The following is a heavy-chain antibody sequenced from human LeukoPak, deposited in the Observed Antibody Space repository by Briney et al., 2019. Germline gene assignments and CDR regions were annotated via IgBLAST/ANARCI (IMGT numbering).Heavy chain of an antibody. Sequence: GGSLRLSCAASGFVFSTYAMNWVRQAPGRGLEWVANIEEDGSEKFYVDSVKGRFTISRDNAKNSPYLQMNSLTADDTAVYYCATHWDYWGQGTLVTVSS. V-gene: IGHV3-7*01. CDR2: IEEDGSEK. CDR1: GFVFSTYA. CDR3: ATHWDY. J-gene: IGHJ4*02.